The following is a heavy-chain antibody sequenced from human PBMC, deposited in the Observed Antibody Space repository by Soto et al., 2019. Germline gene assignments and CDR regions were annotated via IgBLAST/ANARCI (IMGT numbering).Heavy chain of an antibody. V-gene: IGHV4-59*08. J-gene: IGHJ4*02. CDR1: GGSISSYY. CDR2: IYFSGTT. Sequence: SETLSLTYTVSGGSISSYYWSWIRQPPGKGLEWIGYIYFSGTTNYNPSLRSRVTISVDTSKNQFSLKLSSVTAADTAVYYCARHSYGDFDAYYFDYWGQGTLVTAS. D-gene: IGHD4-17*01. CDR3: ARHSYGDFDAYYFDY.